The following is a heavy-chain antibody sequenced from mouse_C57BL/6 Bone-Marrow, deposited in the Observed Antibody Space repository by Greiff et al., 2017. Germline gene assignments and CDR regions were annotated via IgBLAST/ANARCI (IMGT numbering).Heavy chain of an antibody. V-gene: IGHV1-50*01. CDR1: GYTFTSYW. CDR2: IDPSDSYT. CDR3: AREGITTVVGNFDY. D-gene: IGHD1-1*01. J-gene: IGHJ2*01. Sequence: VQLQQPGAELVKPGASVKLSCKASGYTFTSYWMQWVKQRPGQGLEWIGEIDPSDSYTNYNQKFKGKATLTVDTSSSTAYMQLSSLTSEDSAVYYCAREGITTVVGNFDYGGQGTTLTVSS.